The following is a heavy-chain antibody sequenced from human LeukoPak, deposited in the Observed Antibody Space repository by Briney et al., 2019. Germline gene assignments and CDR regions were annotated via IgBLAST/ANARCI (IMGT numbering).Heavy chain of an antibody. CDR2: IYYSGST. Sequence: SETLSLTCTVSGGSISSSSYYWGWIRQPPGKGLEWIGSIYYSGSTYYNPSLKSRVTISVDTSKNQFSLKLSSVTAADTAVYYCAREGPPMGVIAIHWFDPWGQGTLVTVSS. V-gene: IGHV4-39*02. CDR3: AREGPPMGVIAIHWFDP. D-gene: IGHD2-21*01. CDR1: GGSISSSSYY. J-gene: IGHJ5*02.